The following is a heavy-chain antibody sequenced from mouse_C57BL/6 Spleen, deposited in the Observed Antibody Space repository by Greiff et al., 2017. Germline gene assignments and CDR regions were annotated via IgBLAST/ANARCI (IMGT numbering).Heavy chain of an antibody. CDR3: ARDDDFNYVDY. CDR2: IYPGSGNT. CDR1: GYTFTDSY. Sequence: QVQLQQSGAELVRPGASVKLSCKASGYTFTDSYINWVKQRPGQGLEWIARIYPGSGNTYYNEKFKGKATLTAEKSSSTAYMQLSSLTSEDSAVYFCARDDDFNYVDYWGQGTTLTVSS. J-gene: IGHJ2*01. V-gene: IGHV1-76*01. D-gene: IGHD2-4*01.